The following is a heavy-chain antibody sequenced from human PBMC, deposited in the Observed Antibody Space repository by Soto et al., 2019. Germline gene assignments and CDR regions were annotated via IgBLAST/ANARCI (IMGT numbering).Heavy chain of an antibody. J-gene: IGHJ6*02. CDR1: GGTFSSYA. D-gene: IGHD6-13*01. CDR3: AREGRIAAAGTGYYGMDV. V-gene: IGHV1-69*13. CDR2: IIPIFGTA. Sequence: GASVKVSCKASGGTFSSYAISWVRQAPGQGLEWMGGIIPIFGTANYAQKFQGRVTITADESTSTAYMELSSLRSEDTAVYYCAREGRIAAAGTGYYGMDVWGQGTTVTVSS.